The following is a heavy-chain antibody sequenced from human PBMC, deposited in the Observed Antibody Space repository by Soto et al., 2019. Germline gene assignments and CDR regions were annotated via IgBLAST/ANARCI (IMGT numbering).Heavy chain of an antibody. CDR3: ARIPYTWFDP. V-gene: IGHV1-18*04. CDR2: ISAYNANT. CDR1: GYTFTSYS. J-gene: IGHJ5*02. Sequence: QVQRVQSGAEVKKPGASVKVSCKTSGYTFTSYSITWVRQAPGQGLEWMGRISAYNANTHYAQNLQARVTITTDTSTSTAYMELSSLGPDDTAMYYCARIPYTWFDPWGQGTRVTASS.